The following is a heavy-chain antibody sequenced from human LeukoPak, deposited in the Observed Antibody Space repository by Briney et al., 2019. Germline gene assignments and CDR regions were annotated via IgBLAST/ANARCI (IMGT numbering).Heavy chain of an antibody. Sequence: SETLSLTCAVYGGSFSGYYWSWIRQPPGKGLEWIGEINHSGSTNYNPSLKSRVTISVDTSKNQFSLKLSSVTAADTAVYYCARGSLLWFGELGDYFDYWGQGTLVTVSS. CDR3: ARGSLLWFGELGDYFDY. D-gene: IGHD3-10*01. CDR1: GGSFSGYY. V-gene: IGHV4-34*01. CDR2: INHSGST. J-gene: IGHJ4*02.